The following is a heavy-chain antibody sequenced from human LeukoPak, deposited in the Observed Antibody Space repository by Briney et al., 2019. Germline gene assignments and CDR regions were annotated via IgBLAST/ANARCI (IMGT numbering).Heavy chain of an antibody. V-gene: IGHV4-39*01. D-gene: IGHD3-16*01. Sequence: PSETLSLTCTVSGVSISSRPYYWGWVRQPPGKGLEWIGSISYSGSIHYNPSLKSRVTISVDTSKNHFSLRLSSVTAADTAVCYCATLEIGDYYFDYWGQGTLVTVSS. J-gene: IGHJ4*02. CDR2: ISYSGSI. CDR1: GVSISSRPYY. CDR3: ATLEIGDYYFDY.